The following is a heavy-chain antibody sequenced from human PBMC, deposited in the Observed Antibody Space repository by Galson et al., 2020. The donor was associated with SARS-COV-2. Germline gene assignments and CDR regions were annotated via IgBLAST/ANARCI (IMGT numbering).Heavy chain of an antibody. D-gene: IGHD2-15*01. V-gene: IGHV3-33*01. Sequence: GGSLRLSCAASGFTFSNYRMHWVRQAPGKGLEWVPALWYDGSNEFYADSVKGRFTISRDNSKNTLSLQMISLRVEDTAVYYCARDGYCGGGACLPRNALDNWGPGTMVTVS. CDR1: GFTFSNYR. J-gene: IGHJ3*02. CDR2: LWYDGSNE. CDR3: ARDGYCGGGACLPRNALDN.